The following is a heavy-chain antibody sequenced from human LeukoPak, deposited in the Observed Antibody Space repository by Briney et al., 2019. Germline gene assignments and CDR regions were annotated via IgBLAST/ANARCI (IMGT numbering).Heavy chain of an antibody. CDR1: GFTVSTNF. CDR2: IHSGGDT. J-gene: IGHJ3*02. D-gene: IGHD2-2*01. Sequence: GGSLRLSCAASGFTVSTNFMSWVRQAPGKGLEWVSIIHSGGDTFYADSVKGRFTISRDNSKNTLYLQMNSLRAEDTAVYYCARGLIGCSSTSCPGYAFDIWGQGTMVTVSS. CDR3: ARGLIGCSSTSCPGYAFDI. V-gene: IGHV3-66*01.